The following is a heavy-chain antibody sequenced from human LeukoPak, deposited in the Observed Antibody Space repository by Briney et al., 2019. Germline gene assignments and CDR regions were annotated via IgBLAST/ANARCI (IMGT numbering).Heavy chain of an antibody. CDR1: GFTFSNYW. CDR3: ARVKGARYSGYDGNYYGMDV. V-gene: IGHV3-7*03. CDR2: IKQDGSEK. D-gene: IGHD5-12*01. Sequence: GGSLRLSCAASGFTFSNYWMSWVRQAPGKGLEWVANIKQDGSEKYYVDSVKGRFTISRDNAKNSLYLQMNCLRAEDTAVYYCARVKGARYSGYDGNYYGMDVWGQGTTVTVSS. J-gene: IGHJ6*02.